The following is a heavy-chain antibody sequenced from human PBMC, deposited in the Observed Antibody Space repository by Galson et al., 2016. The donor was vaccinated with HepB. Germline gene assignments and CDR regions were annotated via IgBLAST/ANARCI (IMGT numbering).Heavy chain of an antibody. J-gene: IGHJ2*01. CDR2: IYSDGTT. CDR1: GFTVSGTY. V-gene: IGHV3-66*01. D-gene: IGHD2-21*01. Sequence: SLRLSCAASGFTVSGTYMSWVRQAPGKGLQWVSAIYSDGTTYYTDSVKGRFTIARDSAENTVFLQMNSLRTEDTALYYCARGAGIAVVVLEDCYFDLWGRGTLLTVSA. CDR3: ARGAGIAVVVLEDCYFDL.